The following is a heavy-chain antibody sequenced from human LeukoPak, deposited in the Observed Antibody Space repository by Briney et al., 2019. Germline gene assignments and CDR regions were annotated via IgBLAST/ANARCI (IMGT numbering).Heavy chain of an antibody. D-gene: IGHD6-19*01. J-gene: IGHJ4*02. CDR3: AKSLAVPGSPDQ. CDR1: GFTFSRNA. CDR2: LSGSGGDT. V-gene: IGHV3-23*01. Sequence: GGSLRLSCAASGFTFSRNAMSWVRQAPGKGLEWVSSLSGSGGDTYYADSVKGRFTISRDNSENTVSLQMNSLRAQDTAVYYCAKSLAVPGSPDQWGQGTLVTVSS.